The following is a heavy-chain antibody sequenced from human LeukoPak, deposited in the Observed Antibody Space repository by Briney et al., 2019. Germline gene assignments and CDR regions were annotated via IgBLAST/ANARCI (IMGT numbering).Heavy chain of an antibody. CDR1: GFTFSDYW. V-gene: IGHV3-74*01. D-gene: IGHD1-26*01. CDR3: ARIIVGATGIDY. Sequence: GGSLRLSCAASGFTFSDYWMHWVRQVPGKGLVWVSRINTDGSMTHYADSVKGRFTVSRDNAKNTLYLQMNSLRVEDMAVYYCARIIVGATGIDYWGQGTLVTASS. CDR2: INTDGSMT. J-gene: IGHJ4*02.